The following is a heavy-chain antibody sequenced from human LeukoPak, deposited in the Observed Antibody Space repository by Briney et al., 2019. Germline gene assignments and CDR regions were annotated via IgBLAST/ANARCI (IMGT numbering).Heavy chain of an antibody. J-gene: IGHJ4*02. D-gene: IGHD3-16*01. CDR3: ARRDDSAAYNDF. Sequence: GESLKISCKASGYNFNRYWIGWVRHTPGNGLEWVAMIYPGDSDDRYSPSFQGHVTISADRSVTTAYLHCTSLKASDTAIYYCARRDDSAAYNDFWGQGTRVTVSS. CDR2: IYPGDSDD. CDR1: GYNFNRYW. V-gene: IGHV5-51*01.